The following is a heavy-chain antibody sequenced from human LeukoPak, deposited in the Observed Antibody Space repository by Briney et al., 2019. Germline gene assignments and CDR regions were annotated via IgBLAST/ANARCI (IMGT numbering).Heavy chain of an antibody. D-gene: IGHD6-19*01. Sequence: PGGSLRLSCAASGFTFSSYAMSWVRQAPGKGLEWVSAISGSGGSTYYADSVKGRFTISRDNSKNTLYMKLNSLSAADTDVYYRAKDLGSGWYEGYFQHWGQGNLVTVSS. CDR1: GFTFSSYA. J-gene: IGHJ1*01. V-gene: IGHV3-23*01. CDR3: AKDLGSGWYEGYFQH. CDR2: ISGSGGST.